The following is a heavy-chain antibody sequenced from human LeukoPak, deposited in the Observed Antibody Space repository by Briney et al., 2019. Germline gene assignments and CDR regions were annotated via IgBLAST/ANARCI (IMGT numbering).Heavy chain of an antibody. CDR2: ITISGRTA. J-gene: IGHJ4*02. CDR1: GFTFSNYA. Sequence: GGSLRLSCLASGFTFSNYAMSWVRQAPGKGLEWVSGITISGRTAYYADSVKGRFTISRDNFKNTLYLQMNSLRAEDTAVYYCARYASGSAFDYWGQGTLVTVSS. D-gene: IGHD5-18*01. CDR3: ARYASGSAFDY. V-gene: IGHV3-23*01.